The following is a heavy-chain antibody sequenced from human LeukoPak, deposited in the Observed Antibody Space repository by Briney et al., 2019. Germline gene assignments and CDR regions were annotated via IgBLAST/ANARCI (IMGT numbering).Heavy chain of an antibody. CDR1: GGTFSSYA. V-gene: IGHV1-69*13. CDR3: AGGRTTVTPYYYYMDV. Sequence: SVKVSCKASGGTFSSYAISWVRQAPGQGLEWMGRIIPIFGTANYAQKFQGRVTITADESTSTAYMELSSLRSEDTAVYYCAGGRTTVTPYYYYMDVWGKGTTVTVSS. D-gene: IGHD4-11*01. J-gene: IGHJ6*03. CDR2: IIPIFGTA.